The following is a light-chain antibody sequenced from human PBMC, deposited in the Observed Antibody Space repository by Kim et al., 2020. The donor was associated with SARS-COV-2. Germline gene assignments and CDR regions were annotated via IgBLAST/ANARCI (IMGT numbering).Light chain of an antibody. CDR3: ATWDSSLSAGV. V-gene: IGLV1-51*01. J-gene: IGLJ3*02. CDR1: NSIIGSYY. Sequence: QSVLTQPPSVSAAPGQKVTISCSGSNSIIGSYYVSWYQQFPGSAPQLLIYDNNERPSGIPDRFSGSKSGTSATLGITGLQTGDEADYYCATWDSSLSAGVFGGGTQLTVL. CDR2: DNN.